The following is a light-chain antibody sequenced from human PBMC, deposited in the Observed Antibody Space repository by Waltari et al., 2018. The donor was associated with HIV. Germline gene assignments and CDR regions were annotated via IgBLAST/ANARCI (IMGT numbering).Light chain of an antibody. CDR2: RNN. V-gene: IGLV1-47*01. J-gene: IGLJ3*02. Sequence: QSVLTQPPSASGTPGQTVTISCSGSSSNIGGNYVYWYQRLPGTAPKLLIYRNNPRPSGVPDRFSGSKSGTSAYLAISGLRSEDEADYYCASWDDSLSGWVFGGGTKVTVL. CDR1: SSNIGGNY. CDR3: ASWDDSLSGWV.